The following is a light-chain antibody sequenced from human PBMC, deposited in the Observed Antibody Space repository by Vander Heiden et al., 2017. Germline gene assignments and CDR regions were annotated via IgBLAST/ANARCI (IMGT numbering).Light chain of an antibody. Sequence: QSALTQPASVSGSPGQSITLSCTGTSGDVGSYNRVSWYQQRPGKAPKLMIYEGSKRPSGVPNRFSGSKSGNTASLTVSGLQAEDEADYYCCYYAGRSTYVVFGGGTKLTVL. CDR1: SGDVGSYNR. CDR3: CYYAGRSTYVV. CDR2: EGS. J-gene: IGLJ2*01. V-gene: IGLV2-23*01.